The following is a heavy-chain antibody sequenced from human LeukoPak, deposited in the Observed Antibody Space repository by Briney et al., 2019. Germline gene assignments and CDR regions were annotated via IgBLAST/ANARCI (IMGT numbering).Heavy chain of an antibody. Sequence: PSETLSLPCAVSGGSISSTNWWSWVRQPPGKGLEWIGEIFHSGRTEYNPSLKSRDTISVDKSKNQFSLKLTSVTAAVTAVYFCARDYDSSGSDAFDIWGQGTMVGVSS. CDR1: GGSISSTNW. D-gene: IGHD3-22*01. J-gene: IGHJ3*02. CDR2: IFHSGRT. CDR3: ARDYDSSGSDAFDI. V-gene: IGHV4-4*02.